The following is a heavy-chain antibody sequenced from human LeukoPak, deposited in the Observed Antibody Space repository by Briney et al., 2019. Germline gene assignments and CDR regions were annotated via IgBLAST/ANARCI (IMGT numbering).Heavy chain of an antibody. CDR2: ISYTGDT. D-gene: IGHD2/OR15-2a*01. CDR1: GGSITSSLFY. V-gene: IGHV4-39*01. CDR3: ARQPTSPKYYSDY. Sequence: SETLSLTCIVSGGSITSSLFYWGWIRQPPGKGLEWVGSISYTGDTYYNPSLRSRVAISVDTSKNQFSLNLSSVTAADTAVYFCARQPTSPKYYSDYRGQGTLVTVSS. J-gene: IGHJ4*02.